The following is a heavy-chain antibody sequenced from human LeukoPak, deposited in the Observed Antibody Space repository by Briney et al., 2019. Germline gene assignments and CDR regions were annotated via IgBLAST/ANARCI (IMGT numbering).Heavy chain of an antibody. V-gene: IGHV4-4*09. D-gene: IGHD1-26*01. CDR1: GASISNYY. CDR3: ARLGSYHDF. J-gene: IGHJ4*02. CDR2: IHTSGGS. Sequence: SETLSLTCIVSGASISNYYWSWIRQTPEKGLEWMGHIHTSGGSSYYPSLKSRLNMSIDTSRNQLSLKLTSVTAADTALYFCARLGSYHDFWGQGALVTVSS.